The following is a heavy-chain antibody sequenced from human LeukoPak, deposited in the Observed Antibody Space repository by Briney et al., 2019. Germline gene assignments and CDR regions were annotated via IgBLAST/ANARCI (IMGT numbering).Heavy chain of an antibody. V-gene: IGHV4-39*01. CDR2: IYYSGST. D-gene: IGHD5-12*01. J-gene: IGHJ4*02. Sequence: SETLSLTCTVSGGSTSSSSYYWGWIRQPPGKGLEWIGSIYYSGSTYYNPSLKSRVTISVDTSKNQFSLKLSSVTAADTAVYYCARLGDRGYDSGGDYWGQGTLVTVSS. CDR3: ARLGDRGYDSGGDY. CDR1: GGSTSSSSYY.